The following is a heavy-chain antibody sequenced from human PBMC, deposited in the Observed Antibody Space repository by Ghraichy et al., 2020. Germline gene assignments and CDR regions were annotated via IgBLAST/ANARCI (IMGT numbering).Heavy chain of an antibody. Sequence: SQTLSLTCAVYGGSFSGYYWSWIRQPPGKGLEWIGEINHSGSTNYNPSLKSRVTISVDTSKNQFSLKLSSVTAADTAVYYCARAWVPGYSSGWYGYWGQGTLVTVSS. CDR2: INHSGST. V-gene: IGHV4-34*01. D-gene: IGHD6-19*01. CDR3: ARAWVPGYSSGWYGY. CDR1: GGSFSGYY. J-gene: IGHJ4*02.